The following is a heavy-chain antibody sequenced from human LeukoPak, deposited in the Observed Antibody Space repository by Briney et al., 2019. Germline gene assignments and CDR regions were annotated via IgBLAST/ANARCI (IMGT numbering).Heavy chain of an antibody. J-gene: IGHJ4*02. CDR1: GFTFGSYA. CDR3: AKGGYYDNSGYYYFDY. D-gene: IGHD3-22*01. V-gene: IGHV3-23*01. CDR2: IGGSGTST. Sequence: GGSLRLSCAASGFTFGSYAMNWVRQAPGKGLEWVSGIGGSGTSTYYADSVKGRFTISRDNSKNTLYLQMNSLRADDTAVYSCAKGGYYDNSGYYYFDYWGQGTLVTVSS.